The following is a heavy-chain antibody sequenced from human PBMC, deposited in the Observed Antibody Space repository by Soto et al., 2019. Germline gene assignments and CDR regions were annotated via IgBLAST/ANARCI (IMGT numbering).Heavy chain of an antibody. Sequence: PGGSLRLSCAASGFTFSSYGMHGVRQAPGKGLEWVAVIWYDGSNKYYADSVKGRFTISRDNSKNTLYLQMNSLRAEDTAVYYCARDTSGSYSCFDYWGQGTLVTVSS. CDR3: ARDTSGSYSCFDY. CDR2: IWYDGSNK. D-gene: IGHD1-26*01. V-gene: IGHV3-33*01. J-gene: IGHJ4*02. CDR1: GFTFSSYG.